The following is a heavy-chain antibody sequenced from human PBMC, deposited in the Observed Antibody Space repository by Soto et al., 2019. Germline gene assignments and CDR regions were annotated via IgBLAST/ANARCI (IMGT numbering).Heavy chain of an antibody. D-gene: IGHD3-22*01. CDR1: GFIFRDWF. V-gene: IGHV3-11*06. CDR3: ARGAYYYDSSGLSY. Sequence: PGGSLRLSCAASGFIFRDWFMSWIRQAPGKGLEWISYISNRYYADSVKGRFTISRDNAKNSLYLQMNSLRAEDTAVYYCARGAYYYDSSGLSYWGQGTLVTVSS. J-gene: IGHJ4*02. CDR2: ISNR.